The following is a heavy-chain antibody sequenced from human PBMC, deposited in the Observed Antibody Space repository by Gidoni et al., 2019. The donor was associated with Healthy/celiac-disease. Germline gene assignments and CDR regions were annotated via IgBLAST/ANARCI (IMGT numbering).Heavy chain of an antibody. CDR1: GFTFSSYA. CDR2: ISGSGGST. Sequence: EVQLVESGGGLVQPGGSLRLSCAASGFTFSSYAMSWVRQAPGKGLEWVSAISGSGGSTYYADSVKGRFTISRDNSKNTLYLQMNSLRAEDTAVYYCAKDLLPSVPAAIVALLWDYWGQGTLVTVSS. J-gene: IGHJ4*02. V-gene: IGHV3-23*04. D-gene: IGHD2-2*02. CDR3: AKDLLPSVPAAIVALLWDY.